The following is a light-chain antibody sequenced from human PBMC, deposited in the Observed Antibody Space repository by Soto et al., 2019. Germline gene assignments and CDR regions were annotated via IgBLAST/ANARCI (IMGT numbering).Light chain of an antibody. CDR1: QDVGRY. Sequence: AIRMTQSPSSLSASAGDRVAIACRASQDVGRYLAWYQQKPGQAPKLLIYGASTLQSGVPSRFSGGGSGTDFTLTISCLQSEDFATYYCQHYKNYPWTFGQETKVEIK. J-gene: IGKJ1*01. CDR3: QHYKNYPWT. V-gene: IGKV1-8*01. CDR2: GAS.